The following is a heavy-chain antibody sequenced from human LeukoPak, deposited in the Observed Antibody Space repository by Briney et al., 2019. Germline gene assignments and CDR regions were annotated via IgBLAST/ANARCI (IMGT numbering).Heavy chain of an antibody. CDR2: IIPIFGIA. CDR3: ARAPDLYDSSGYLSY. CDR1: GGTFSSYA. V-gene: IGHV1-69*04. J-gene: IGHJ4*02. D-gene: IGHD3-22*01. Sequence: SVKVSCKASGGTFSSYAISWVRQAPGQGLEWMGRIIPIFGIANYAQKFQGRVTITADKSTSTAYMELSSLRSEDTAVYYCARAPDLYDSSGYLSYWGQGTLVTVSS.